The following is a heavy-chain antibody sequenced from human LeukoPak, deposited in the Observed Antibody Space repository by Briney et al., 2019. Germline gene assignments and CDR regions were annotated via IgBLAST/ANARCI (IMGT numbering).Heavy chain of an antibody. D-gene: IGHD3-22*01. Sequence: GASVKVSCKASGYTFTDYYMHWVRQAPGQGLEWMGRINPNSGGTNYAQKFQGRVTMTRDTSISTAYMELSRLRSDDTAVYYCAASLGAYYDSSGYYYNYYMDVWGKGTTVTVSS. CDR1: GYTFTDYY. CDR3: AASLGAYYDSSGYYYNYYMDV. J-gene: IGHJ6*03. CDR2: INPNSGGT. V-gene: IGHV1-2*06.